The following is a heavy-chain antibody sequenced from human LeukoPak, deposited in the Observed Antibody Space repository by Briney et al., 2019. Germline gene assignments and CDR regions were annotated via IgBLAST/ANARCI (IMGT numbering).Heavy chain of an antibody. CDR1: GGTFSSYA. D-gene: IGHD1-26*01. CDR2: IIPIFGTA. V-gene: IGHV1-69*06. CDR3: ARGYSGSYGGYYFDY. J-gene: IGHJ4*02. Sequence: ASVKVSCKASGGTFSSYAISWVRQAPGQGLEWMGGIIPIFGTANYAQKFQGRVTITADKSTSTAYMELSSLRSEDTAVYYCARGYSGSYGGYYFDYWGQGTLVTVSS.